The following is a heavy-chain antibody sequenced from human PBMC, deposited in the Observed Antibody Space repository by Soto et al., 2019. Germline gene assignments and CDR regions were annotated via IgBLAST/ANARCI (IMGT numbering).Heavy chain of an antibody. V-gene: IGHV4-34*01. D-gene: IGHD3-10*01. Sequence: SETVSLTCAVYGGSFSGYYWSWIRQPPGKGLEWIGEINHSGSTNYNPSLKSRVTISVDTSKNQFSLKLSSVTAADTAVYYCALPAGVGYYGSGWLPGIEYWGQGTRVTVSS. CDR2: INHSGST. CDR3: ALPAGVGYYGSGWLPGIEY. CDR1: GGSFSGYY. J-gene: IGHJ4*02.